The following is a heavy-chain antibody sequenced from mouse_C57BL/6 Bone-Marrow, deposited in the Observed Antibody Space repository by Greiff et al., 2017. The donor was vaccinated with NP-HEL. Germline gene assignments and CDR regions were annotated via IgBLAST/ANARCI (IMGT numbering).Heavy chain of an antibody. Sequence: QVQLQQPGAELVKPGASVKLSCKASGYTFTSYWMHWVKQRPGQGLEWIGMFHPNSGSTNYNEKFRSKATLTVDKSSSTADMQLSSLTSEDSAVYYCARWLPFDYWGQGTTLTVSS. J-gene: IGHJ2*01. CDR3: ARWLPFDY. CDR2: FHPNSGST. CDR1: GYTFTSYW. V-gene: IGHV1-64*01. D-gene: IGHD2-2*01.